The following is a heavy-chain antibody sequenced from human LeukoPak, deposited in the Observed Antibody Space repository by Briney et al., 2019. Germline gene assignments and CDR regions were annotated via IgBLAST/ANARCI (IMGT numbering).Heavy chain of an antibody. Sequence: PGGSLRLSCAASGFSFSIYAMSWVRQAPGKGLEWVSGTSGSSGNTYYADSVKGRFTISRDNSENTLYLQMNSLRAEDTAVYYCAKHSYYHDSSGYSSYFDYWGQGTLVTVSS. CDR3: AKHSYYHDSSGYSSYFDY. V-gene: IGHV3-23*01. CDR1: GFSFSIYA. D-gene: IGHD3-22*01. J-gene: IGHJ4*02. CDR2: TSGSSGNT.